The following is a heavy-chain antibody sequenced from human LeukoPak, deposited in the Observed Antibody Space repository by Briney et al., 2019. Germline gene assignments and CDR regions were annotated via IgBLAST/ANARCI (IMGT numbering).Heavy chain of an antibody. CDR2: IYHSGST. CDR1: GGSISSSNW. J-gene: IGHJ4*02. CDR3: ARVLSSGWYGGYFDY. D-gene: IGHD6-19*01. V-gene: IGHV4-4*02. Sequence: SGTLSLTCAVSGGSISSSNWWSWVRQPPGKGLEWIGEIYHSGSTNYNPSLKSRVTISVDKSKNQFSLKLSSVTAADTAVYYCARVLSSGWYGGYFDYWGQGTLDTVSS.